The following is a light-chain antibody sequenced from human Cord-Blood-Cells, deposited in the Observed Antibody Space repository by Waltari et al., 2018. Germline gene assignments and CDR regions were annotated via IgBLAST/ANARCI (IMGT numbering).Light chain of an antibody. CDR1: QSVSRN. CDR2: GAS. J-gene: IGKJ1*01. Sequence: EIVMTQSPATLSVSPGERATPSCRASQSVSRNLAWSQQKPGQAPRLLIYGASTRDTGIPARFSGSGSGTEFTLTISSLQSEDFAVYYCQQYNNWPPWTFGQGTKVE. V-gene: IGKV3-15*01. CDR3: QQYNNWPPWT.